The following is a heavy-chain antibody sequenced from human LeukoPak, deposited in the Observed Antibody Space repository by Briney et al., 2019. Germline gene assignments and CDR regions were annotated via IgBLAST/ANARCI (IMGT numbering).Heavy chain of an antibody. D-gene: IGHD3-16*02. J-gene: IGHJ4*02. CDR3: ASLFYYDYVWGSYRILDY. CDR1: GFTFSSYA. Sequence: GGSLRLSRAASGFTFSSYAMSWVRQAPGKGLEWVSYISSSSSTIYYADSVKGRFTISRDNAKNSLYLQMNSLRAEDTAVYYCASLFYYDYVWGSYRILDYWGQGTLVTVSS. CDR2: ISSSSSTI. V-gene: IGHV3-48*01.